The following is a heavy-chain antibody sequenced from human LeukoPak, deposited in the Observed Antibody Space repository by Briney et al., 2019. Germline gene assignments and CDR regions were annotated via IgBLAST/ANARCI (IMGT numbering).Heavy chain of an antibody. D-gene: IGHD6-13*01. J-gene: IGHJ6*03. Sequence: SETLSLTCAVYGGFFSGYYWSWIRQPPGKGLEWIGYIYYSGSTNYNPSLKSRVTISVDTSKNQFSLKLSSVTAADTAVYYCARTTEAHSWRTRYYDYYMDVWGKGTTVTVSS. CDR3: ARTTEAHSWRTRYYDYYMDV. CDR2: IYYSGST. CDR1: GGFFSGYY. V-gene: IGHV4-59*01.